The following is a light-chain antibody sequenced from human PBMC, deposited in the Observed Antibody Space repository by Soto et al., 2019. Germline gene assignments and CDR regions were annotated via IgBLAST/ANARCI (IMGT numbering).Light chain of an antibody. V-gene: IGKV1-39*01. J-gene: IGKJ4*01. CDR2: AAS. CDR1: QSIRSY. CDR3: QQSYTTQIT. Sequence: DIQMTQSPSSLSASVGDRVTITCRASQSIRSYLNWYQQKPGKAPNLLIYAASSLQSGVPSRFSGSGSGTHFTLTITSLQPEDFATYFCQQSYTTQITFGGGTKVDIK.